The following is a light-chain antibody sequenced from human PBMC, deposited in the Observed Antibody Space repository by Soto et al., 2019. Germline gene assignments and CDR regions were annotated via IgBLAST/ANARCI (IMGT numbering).Light chain of an antibody. V-gene: IGKV3-20*01. J-gene: IGKJ1*01. CDR1: QSVSSSY. CDR2: GAS. CDR3: QQYGSSPRT. Sequence: IVLTQSPGTLSLSPGERATLSCRASQSVSSSYVAWYQQKPGQAPRLLIYGASSRATGIPDRFSGSGSGTDFTLTISRLESEDFAVYYCQQYGSSPRTFGQGTKVDIK.